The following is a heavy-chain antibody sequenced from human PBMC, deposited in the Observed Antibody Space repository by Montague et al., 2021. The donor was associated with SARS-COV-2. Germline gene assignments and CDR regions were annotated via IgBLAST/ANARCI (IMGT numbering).Heavy chain of an antibody. J-gene: IGHJ4*02. Sequence: SLRLSCAASGFTFSNYWMSWVRQAPGKGLEWVANIQQDGSKKYYVDSVKGRFTISRDNAKKSLYLQMNRLRAVDTAVYYCARDLSGSQYLYYFDYWGQGTLVTVSS. CDR3: ARDLSGSQYLYYFDY. V-gene: IGHV3-7*01. CDR2: IQQDGSKK. D-gene: IGHD3-22*01. CDR1: GFTFSNYW.